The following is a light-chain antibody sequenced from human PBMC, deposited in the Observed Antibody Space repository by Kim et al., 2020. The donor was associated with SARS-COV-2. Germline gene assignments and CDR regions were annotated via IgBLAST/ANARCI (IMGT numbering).Light chain of an antibody. CDR1: QGVSNY. Sequence: GTLSLPPGHIAALSCRAIQGVSNYLAWYQQKPGQAPRLLLSEASKRADGIPARFSGGGSGTDFTLAISRLEPGDSAVYFCQQRRSFGQGTRLE. V-gene: IGKV3-11*01. CDR3: QQRRS. J-gene: IGKJ5*01. CDR2: EAS.